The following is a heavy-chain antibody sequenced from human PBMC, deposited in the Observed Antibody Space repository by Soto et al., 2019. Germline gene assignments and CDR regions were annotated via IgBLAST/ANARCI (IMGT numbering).Heavy chain of an antibody. CDR2: IVPIFGTT. J-gene: IGHJ6*02. V-gene: IGHV1-69*12. CDR1: GGTFSNYA. Sequence: QVQLVQSGAEVKKPGSSVKVSCKVSGGTFSNYAIDWVRLAPGHGLESMGGIVPIFGTTYYTQKFQGRATIIAADSTTTAYLEMSSLRSEDTAIYYCARVEAVAGLYNYHGLDVWGQGTAVTVSS. CDR3: ARVEAVAGLYNYHGLDV. D-gene: IGHD6-19*01.